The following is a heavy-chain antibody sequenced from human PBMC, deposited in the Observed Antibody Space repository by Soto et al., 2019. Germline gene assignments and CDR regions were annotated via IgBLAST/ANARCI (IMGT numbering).Heavy chain of an antibody. CDR3: ARLLSRYGDYSFDY. Sequence: SETLSLTCTVSGGSISSYYSSWIRQPPGKGLEWIGYIYYSGSTNYNPSLKSRVTISVDTSKNQLSLKLISVNAVVTAVYSCARLLSRYGDYSFDYWGQGTLVTVSS. V-gene: IGHV4-59*08. CDR1: GGSISSYY. D-gene: IGHD4-17*01. J-gene: IGHJ4*02. CDR2: IYYSGST.